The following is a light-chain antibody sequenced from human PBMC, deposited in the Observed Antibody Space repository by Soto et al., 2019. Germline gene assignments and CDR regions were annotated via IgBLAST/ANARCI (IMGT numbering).Light chain of an antibody. CDR1: ESIVSD. CDR3: QHYDSWPWT. J-gene: IGKJ1*01. CDR2: GAF. V-gene: IGKV3-15*01. Sequence: EIVMMQSPAILSVSPGATATLSCRASESIVSDLAWYQQRPGQAPRLLIYGAFTRATGIPARFSGSGSGTEFTLTISSLQPEDFVVYYCQHYDSWPWTFGHGTKVDIK.